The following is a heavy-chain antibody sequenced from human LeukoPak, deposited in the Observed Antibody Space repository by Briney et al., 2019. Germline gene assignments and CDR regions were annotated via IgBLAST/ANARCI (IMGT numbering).Heavy chain of an antibody. CDR3: ARNARNDILTEAYYFDY. Sequence: SETLSLTCTVSGGSSSTYFWSWIRQPAGKGLEWIGRVYASGSTSYNPSLRSRVSVSVDRSKNQFSLSLYSVTAADTAVYYCARNARNDILTEAYYFDYWGQGTLVTVSS. CDR1: GGSSSTYF. D-gene: IGHD3-9*01. V-gene: IGHV4-4*07. J-gene: IGHJ4*02. CDR2: VYASGST.